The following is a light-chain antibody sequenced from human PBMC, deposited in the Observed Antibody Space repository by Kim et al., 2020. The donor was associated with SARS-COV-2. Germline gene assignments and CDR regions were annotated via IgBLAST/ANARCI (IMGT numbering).Light chain of an antibody. J-gene: IGLJ2*01. CDR3: QSYDSSLSVV. CDR2: ANS. CDR1: SSIIGAGYD. Sequence: QSVLTQPPSVSGAPGQRVTISCTGSSSIIGAGYDVHWYQQLPGTAPKLLIYANSNRPSGVPDQFSGSKSGTSASLAITGLQAEDEADYYCQSYDSSLSVVFGGGTQLTVL. V-gene: IGLV1-40*01.